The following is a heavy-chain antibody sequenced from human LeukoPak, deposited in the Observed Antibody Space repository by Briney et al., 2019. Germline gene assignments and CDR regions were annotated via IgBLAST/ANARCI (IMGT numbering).Heavy chain of an antibody. CDR3: AKGSRSSRPYYFDY. CDR1: GFYFSCYA. CDR2: IADSGGST. J-gene: IGHJ4*02. D-gene: IGHD6-6*01. V-gene: IGHV3-23*01. Sequence: GEPLRHSCATSGFYFSCYAMSRGRQTPARGQGKVAAIADSGGSTYHEDHVKGRCTISRDNSKNTLFLQMNRRGVEDTAVYYCAKGSRSSRPYYFDYWGQGTMVTVSS.